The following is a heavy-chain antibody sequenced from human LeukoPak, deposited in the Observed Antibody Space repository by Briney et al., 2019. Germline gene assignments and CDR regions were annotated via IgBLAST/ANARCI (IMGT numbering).Heavy chain of an antibody. V-gene: IGHV1-2*02. Sequence: ASVKVSCKASGYTFTGYYMHWVRQAPGQGLEWMGWINPNSGGTNYAQKFQGRVTVTRDTSISTAYMELSRLRSDDTAVYYCARGRDVLLWFGEHYYYMDVWGKGTTVTISS. CDR1: GYTFTGYY. CDR2: INPNSGGT. D-gene: IGHD3-10*01. CDR3: ARGRDVLLWFGEHYYYMDV. J-gene: IGHJ6*03.